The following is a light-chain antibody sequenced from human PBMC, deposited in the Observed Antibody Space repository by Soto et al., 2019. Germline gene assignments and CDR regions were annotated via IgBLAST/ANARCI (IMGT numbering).Light chain of an antibody. J-gene: IGLJ2*01. Sequence: QSALTQPRSVSGSPGQSVTISCTGTISDVGVYNYVSWYQHHPGKAPKLMIYDVSKRPSGVPDRFSGSKSGNTASLIISGLQAEDEADYFCCSYAHTHVVFGGGTKLT. CDR2: DVS. V-gene: IGLV2-11*01. CDR3: CSYAHTHVV. CDR1: ISDVGVYNY.